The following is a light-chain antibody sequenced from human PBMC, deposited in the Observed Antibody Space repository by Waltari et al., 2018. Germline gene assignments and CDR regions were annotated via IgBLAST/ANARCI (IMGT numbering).Light chain of an antibody. CDR1: NIGSRS. J-gene: IGLJ3*02. V-gene: IGLV3-21*02. Sequence: SYVLTQPPSLSVAPGQTAKIPCGGKNIGSRSVHWYQQKPGQAPVLVVYDDSDRPSGIPDRFSGSNSGNTATLTISSVEAGDEAAYYCQGWDSTSDVVFGGGTKLTVL. CDR3: QGWDSTSDVV. CDR2: DDS.